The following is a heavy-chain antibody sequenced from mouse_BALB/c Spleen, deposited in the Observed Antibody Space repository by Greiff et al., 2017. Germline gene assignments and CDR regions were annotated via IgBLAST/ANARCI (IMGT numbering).Heavy chain of an antibody. CDR1: GDSITSGY. D-gene: IGHD2-10*02. CDR3: ARYPSYGLYAMDY. J-gene: IGHJ4*01. V-gene: IGHV3-8*02. Sequence: EVKLQESGPSLVKPSQTLSLTCSVTGDSITSGYWNWIRKFPGNKLEYMGYISYSGSTYYNPSLKSRISITRDTSKNQYYLQLNSVTTEDTATYYCARYPSYGLYAMDYWGQGTSVTVSS. CDR2: ISYSGST.